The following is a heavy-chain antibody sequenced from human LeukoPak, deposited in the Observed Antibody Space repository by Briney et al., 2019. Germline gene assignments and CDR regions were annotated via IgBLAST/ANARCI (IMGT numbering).Heavy chain of an antibody. V-gene: IGHV3-30-3*01. CDR1: GFTFSSYA. Sequence: PGGSLRLSCAASGFTFSSYAMHWVRQAPGKGLEWVAVISYDGSNKYYADSVKGRFTISRDNSKNTLYLQMNSLRAVDTAVYYCARATMIVVARSAFDIWGQGTMVTVSS. J-gene: IGHJ3*02. CDR3: ARATMIVVARSAFDI. D-gene: IGHD3-22*01. CDR2: ISYDGSNK.